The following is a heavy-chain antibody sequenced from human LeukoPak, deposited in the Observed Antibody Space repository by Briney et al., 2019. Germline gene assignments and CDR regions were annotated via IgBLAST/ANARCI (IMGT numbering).Heavy chain of an antibody. Sequence: GGSLRLSCAASGFAFTAYAMHWVRQAPGKGLQWVSIIYYDGDTSYADSVKGRFSISRDISKNTLYLQMSSLRADDTAVYYWAKGGEMRTFFFDSWGQGSLVTVSS. CDR1: GFAFTAYA. CDR2: IYYDGDT. V-gene: IGHV3-NL1*01. J-gene: IGHJ4*02. CDR3: AKGGEMRTFFFDS. D-gene: IGHD3-16*01.